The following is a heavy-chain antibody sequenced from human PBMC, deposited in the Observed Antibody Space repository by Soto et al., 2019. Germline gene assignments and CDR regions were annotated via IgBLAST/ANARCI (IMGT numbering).Heavy chain of an antibody. CDR2: INHSGST. Sequence: SETLSLTCAVYGGSFSGYYWSWIRQPPGKGLEWIGEINHSGSTNYNPSLKSRVTISVDTSKNQFSLKLSSVTAADTAVYYCARAPAVVTNPGPMDVWGKGTTVTVSS. V-gene: IGHV4-34*01. CDR1: GGSFSGYY. J-gene: IGHJ6*03. CDR3: ARAPAVVTNPGPMDV. D-gene: IGHD3-22*01.